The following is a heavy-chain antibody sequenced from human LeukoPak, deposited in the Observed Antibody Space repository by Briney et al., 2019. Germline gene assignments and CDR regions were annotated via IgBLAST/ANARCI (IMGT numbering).Heavy chain of an antibody. CDR3: ARESITMVRGVSAEYFQH. D-gene: IGHD3-10*01. CDR1: GYTFTGYY. Sequence: ASVEVSCKASGYTFTGYYMHWVRQAPGQGLEWMGWINPNSGGTNYAQKFQGRVTMTRDTSISTAYMELSRLRSDDTAVYYCARESITMVRGVSAEYFQHWGQGTLVTVSS. V-gene: IGHV1-2*02. CDR2: INPNSGGT. J-gene: IGHJ1*01.